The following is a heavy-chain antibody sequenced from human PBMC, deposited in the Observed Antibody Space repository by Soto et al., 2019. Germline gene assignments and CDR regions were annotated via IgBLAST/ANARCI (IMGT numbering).Heavy chain of an antibody. CDR3: ARSGYCSSTSCYGAAFDI. V-gene: IGHV4-31*03. CDR1: GGSISSGGYY. D-gene: IGHD2-2*01. CDR2: IYYSGST. J-gene: IGHJ3*02. Sequence: PSETLSLTCTVSGGSISSGGYYWSWIRQHPGKGLEWIGYIYYSGSTYYNPSLKSRVTISVDTSKNQFSLKLSSVTAADTAVYYCARSGYCSSTSCYGAAFDIWGQGTMVTVS.